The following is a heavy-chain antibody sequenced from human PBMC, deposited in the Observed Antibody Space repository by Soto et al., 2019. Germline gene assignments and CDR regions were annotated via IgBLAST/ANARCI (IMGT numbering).Heavy chain of an antibody. J-gene: IGHJ6*02. Sequence: GGSLRLSCAASGFTFSSYAMHWVRQAPGKGLEWVAVISYDGSNKYYADSVKGRFTISRDNSKNTLYLQMNSLRAEDTAVYYCARDGLYNWGMVLYYYYGMDVWGQGTKVTVSS. D-gene: IGHD7-27*01. CDR1: GFTFSSYA. CDR3: ARDGLYNWGMVLYYYYGMDV. V-gene: IGHV3-30-3*01. CDR2: ISYDGSNK.